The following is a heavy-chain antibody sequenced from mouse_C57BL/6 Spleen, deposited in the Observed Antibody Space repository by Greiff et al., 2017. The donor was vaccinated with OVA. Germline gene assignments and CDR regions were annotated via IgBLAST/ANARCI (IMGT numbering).Heavy chain of an antibody. Sequence: VQLQQSGAELVRPGSPVKMSCKTSGYTFTSHGINRVKQRPGQGLEWDGYIYFGNGYTEYNEKFKGKATLTSDTSSSTTYMQLSSLTSEDSAIYFCARRDHAMDYWGQGTSVTVSS. J-gene: IGHJ4*01. CDR3: ARRDHAMDY. V-gene: IGHV1-58*01. CDR1: GYTFTSHG. D-gene: IGHD3-3*01. CDR2: IYFGNGYT.